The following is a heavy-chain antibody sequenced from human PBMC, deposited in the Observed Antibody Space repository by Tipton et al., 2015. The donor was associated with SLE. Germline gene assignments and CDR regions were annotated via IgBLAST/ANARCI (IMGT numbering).Heavy chain of an antibody. V-gene: IGHV4-31*03. CDR2: IHHKGST. Sequence: TLSLTCTVSGGSISSTIYYWGWIRQPPGKGLEWIGYIHHKGSTYYNPSLRSRLTISVDTSKNQFSLNLTSVTAAETAVYYCARNLWGFHFYYMDDWGKGTTVTVSS. CDR1: GGSISSTIYY. D-gene: IGHD3-16*01. J-gene: IGHJ6*03. CDR3: ARNLWGFHFYYMDD.